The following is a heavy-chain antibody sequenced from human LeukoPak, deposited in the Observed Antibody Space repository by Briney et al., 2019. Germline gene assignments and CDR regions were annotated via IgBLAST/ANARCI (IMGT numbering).Heavy chain of an antibody. CDR1: GFTFSRYA. J-gene: IGHJ4*02. CDR3: ARDLVVSCSSTSCSVAPSDF. CDR2: ISSNGGNT. Sequence: GGSPRLSCSASGFTFSRYAMHWVRQAPGKGLEYVSAISSNGGNTYYADSVKGRFTISRDNSKNTLYLQMSSLRAEDTAVYYCARDLVVSCSSTSCSVAPSDFWGQGTLVTVSS. D-gene: IGHD2-2*01. V-gene: IGHV3-64D*06.